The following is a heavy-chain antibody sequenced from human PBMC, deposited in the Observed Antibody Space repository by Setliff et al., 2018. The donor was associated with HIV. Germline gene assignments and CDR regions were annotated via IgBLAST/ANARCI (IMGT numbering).Heavy chain of an antibody. CDR1: GFTFSGYD. CDR3: VRDGSSSGSFYPEYSQY. Sequence: PGGSLRLSCAASGFTFSGYDMNWVRQAPGKGLEWLSYISYSGNTMYYADSVEGRFTISRDNAKNSLYLQMHSLRAEDTAVYYCVRDGSSSGSFYPEYSQYWGQGTLVTVSS. CDR2: ISYSGNTM. V-gene: IGHV3-48*03. D-gene: IGHD1-26*01. J-gene: IGHJ1*01.